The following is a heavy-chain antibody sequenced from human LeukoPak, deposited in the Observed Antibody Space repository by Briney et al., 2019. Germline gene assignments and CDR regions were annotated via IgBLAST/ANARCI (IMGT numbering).Heavy chain of an antibody. CDR1: GFSFSDYS. D-gene: IGHD5-18*01. Sequence: GSLRLSCAASGFSFSDYSMSWIRQAPGKGLEWISYISSSSSYIYYADSVKGRFTISRDNAKNSLYLQMNSLRAEDTAVYYCARESSGYSYGSIDYWGQGTLVTVSS. J-gene: IGHJ4*02. V-gene: IGHV3-11*06. CDR2: ISSSSSYI. CDR3: ARESSGYSYGSIDY.